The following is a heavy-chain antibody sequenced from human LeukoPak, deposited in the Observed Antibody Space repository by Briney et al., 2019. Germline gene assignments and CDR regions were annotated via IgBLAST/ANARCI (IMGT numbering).Heavy chain of an antibody. CDR2: IWYDGSNK. J-gene: IGHJ5*02. V-gene: IGHV3-33*01. Sequence: PGGSLRLSCAASGFTFSSYGMHWVRQAPGKGLEWVAAIWYDGSNKYYADSVKGRFTISRDNSKNTLYLQTNSLRAEDTAVYYCVRGPYGSGSYTWDQGTLVTVSS. CDR3: VRGPYGSGSYT. CDR1: GFTFSSYG. D-gene: IGHD3-10*01.